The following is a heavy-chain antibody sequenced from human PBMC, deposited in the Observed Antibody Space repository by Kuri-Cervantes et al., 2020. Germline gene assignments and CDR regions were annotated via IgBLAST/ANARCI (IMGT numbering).Heavy chain of an antibody. CDR3: ASSPGDSSGYYFDY. D-gene: IGHD3-22*01. CDR1: EGSFSTYG. CDR2: FIPIFGTP. Sequence: SVKVSCKASEGSFSTYGVSWVRQAPGQGLEWVGGFIPIFGTPNYAQKFQGRVTLTTDESTSTAYIELSSLRSEDTAVYYGASSPGDSSGYYFDYWGHGTLVTVSS. J-gene: IGHJ4*01. V-gene: IGHV1-69*05.